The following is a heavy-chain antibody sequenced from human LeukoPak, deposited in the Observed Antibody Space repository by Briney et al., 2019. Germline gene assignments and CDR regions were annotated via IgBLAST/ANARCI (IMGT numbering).Heavy chain of an antibody. D-gene: IGHD6-6*01. J-gene: IGHJ4*02. CDR2: INHSGST. CDR3: AQNGGAR. Sequence: SGTLSLTCAVSGGSISSSNWWSWVRQPPGKGLEWVGEINHSGSTNYNPSLKSRVTISVDTSKNQFPLKLSSVTAADTAVYYCAQNGGARWGQGTLVTVSS. V-gene: IGHV4-4*02. CDR1: GGSISSSNW.